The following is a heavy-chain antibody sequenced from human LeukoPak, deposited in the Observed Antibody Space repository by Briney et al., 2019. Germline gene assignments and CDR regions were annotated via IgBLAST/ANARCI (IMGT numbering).Heavy chain of an antibody. CDR1: GFTFSNYW. V-gene: IGHV3-7*01. D-gene: IGHD2-15*01. CDR2: MNIDGSEK. Sequence: GGSLRLSCAASGFTFSNYWMGWVRQAPGKRLEWVANMNIDGSEKYYADSVKGRFTISRDNAKNSLYLQMNSLRAEDTAVYYCARMVRYCSGGSCYEFDYWGQGTLVTVSS. CDR3: ARMVRYCSGGSCYEFDY. J-gene: IGHJ4*02.